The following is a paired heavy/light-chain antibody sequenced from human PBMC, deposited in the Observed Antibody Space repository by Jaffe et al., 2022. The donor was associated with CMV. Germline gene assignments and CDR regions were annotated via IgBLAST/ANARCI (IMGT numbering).Heavy chain of an antibody. CDR2: SYYSGST. V-gene: IGHV4-39*01. J-gene: IGHJ4*02. Sequence: QLLLQESGPGLVKPSETLSLTCSVSGGSIDSTSYYWGWIRQAPGKGLEWIGSSYYSGSTSYNLSLKSRVTIPVDTSKNQFSLRLSSVTAADTAVYYCARGTMVPDFWGQGIRVTVSS. CDR3: ARGTMVPDF. CDR1: GGSIDSTSYY. D-gene: IGHD3-10*01.
Light chain of an antibody. CDR2: SNN. J-gene: IGLJ3*02. V-gene: IGLV1-51*01. CDR3: GTWDHSLSGGVV. Sequence: QSVLTQPPSVSAAPGEKVTISCSGSTSNIGGSFVSWFQQLPGTAPKLLIHSNNKRSSGIPDRFSGSKSGTSATLGITGVQAGDEADYYCGTWDHSLSGGVVFGGGTRLTVL. CDR1: TSNIGGSF.